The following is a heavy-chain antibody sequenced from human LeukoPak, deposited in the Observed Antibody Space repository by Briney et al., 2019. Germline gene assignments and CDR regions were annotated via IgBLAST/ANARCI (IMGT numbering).Heavy chain of an antibody. Sequence: ASVEVSCKASGYTFTGYYMHWVRQAPGQGLEWMGWINPNSGGTNYAQKFQGRVTMTRDTSISTAYMELSRLRYDDTAVYYCASLGWFRELPIDYWGQGTLVTVSS. V-gene: IGHV1-2*02. CDR1: GYTFTGYY. D-gene: IGHD3-10*01. CDR2: INPNSGGT. CDR3: ASLGWFRELPIDY. J-gene: IGHJ4*02.